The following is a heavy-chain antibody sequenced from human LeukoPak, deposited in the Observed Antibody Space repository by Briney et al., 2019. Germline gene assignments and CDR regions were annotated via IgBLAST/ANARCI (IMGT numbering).Heavy chain of an antibody. CDR2: IFYSGST. CDR1: GGSISTSNYY. Sequence: SETLSLTCTVSGGSISTSNYYWGWIRQPPGKGLEWIGNIFYSGSTYYSPSLKSRVTISLDTSRNQFSLKLNSVTAADTAVYYCARTGVLGRGYFDYWGQGTLVTVSS. J-gene: IGHJ4*02. CDR3: ARTGVLGRGYFDY. V-gene: IGHV4-39*07. D-gene: IGHD6-13*01.